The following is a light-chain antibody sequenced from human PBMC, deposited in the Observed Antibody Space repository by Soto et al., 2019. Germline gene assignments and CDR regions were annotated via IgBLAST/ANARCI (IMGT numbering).Light chain of an antibody. CDR1: QGISSF. V-gene: IGKV1-9*01. CDR2: DAS. CDR3: QQLDSYPIT. J-gene: IGKJ5*01. Sequence: DIQLTQSPSFLSASVGDRVTITCRASQGISSFLAWYQEKPGEAPKLLIYDASTLQSGVPSRFSGSESGTEFTLTISSLQPEDFATYDCQQLDSYPITFGQGTRLEIK.